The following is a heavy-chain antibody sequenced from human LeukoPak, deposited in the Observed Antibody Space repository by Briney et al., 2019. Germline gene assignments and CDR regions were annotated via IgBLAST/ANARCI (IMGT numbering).Heavy chain of an antibody. CDR2: IGTAGDT. CDR1: GFTFSSYD. J-gene: IGHJ4*02. Sequence: GGSLRLSCAASGFTFSSYDMHWVRQATGEGLEWVSAIGTAGDTYYPGSVKGRFTISRENAKNSLYLQMNSLRAGDTAVYYCARSVGSSGSFDYWGQGTLVTVSS. D-gene: IGHD3-22*01. CDR3: ARSVGSSGSFDY. V-gene: IGHV3-13*01.